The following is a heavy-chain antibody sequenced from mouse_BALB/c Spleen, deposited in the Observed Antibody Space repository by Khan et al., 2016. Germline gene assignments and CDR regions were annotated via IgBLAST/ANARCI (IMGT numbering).Heavy chain of an antibody. CDR3: ARGLDYGPGVFAY. CDR2: IWGDGST. V-gene: IGHV2-6-7*01. CDR1: GFSLTGYG. Sequence: QMQLEESGPGLVAPSQSLSITCTVSGFSLTGYGVNWVRQPPGKGLEWLGMIWGDGSTDYNSALKSRLSISKDNSKSQVFLKMNSLQTDGTAWYYCARGLDYGPGVFAYWGQGTLVTVSA. J-gene: IGHJ3*01. D-gene: IGHD1-1*02.